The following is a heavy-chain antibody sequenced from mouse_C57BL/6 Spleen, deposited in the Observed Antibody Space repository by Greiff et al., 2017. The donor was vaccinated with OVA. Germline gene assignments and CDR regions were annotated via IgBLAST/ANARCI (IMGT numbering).Heavy chain of an antibody. V-gene: IGHV3-6*01. CDR1: GYSITSGYY. J-gene: IGHJ2*01. CDR3: ARGDWDWYFDY. D-gene: IGHD4-1*01. CDR2: ISYDGSN. Sequence: VQLKESGPGLVKPSQSLSLTCSVTGYSITSGYYWNWIRQFPGNKLEWMGYISYDGSNNYNPSLKNRISITRDTSKNQFFLKLNSVTTEDTATYYCARGDWDWYFDYWGQGTTLTVSS.